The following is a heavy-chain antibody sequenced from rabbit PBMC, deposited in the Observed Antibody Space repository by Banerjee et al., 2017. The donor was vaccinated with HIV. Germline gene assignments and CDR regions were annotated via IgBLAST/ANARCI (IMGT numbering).Heavy chain of an antibody. CDR3: ARGVWNRVWGDL. V-gene: IGHV1S40*01. CDR1: GFSFSDKYV. D-gene: IGHD4-1*01. J-gene: IGHJ4*01. CDR2: INTSSGNT. Sequence: QSLEESGGDLVKPGASLILTCKASGFSFSDKYVMCWVRQAPGKGLEWIACINTSSGNTVYASWAKGRFTISKTSSTTVTLQMTSLTAADTATYFCARGVWNRVWGDLWGPGTLVTVS.